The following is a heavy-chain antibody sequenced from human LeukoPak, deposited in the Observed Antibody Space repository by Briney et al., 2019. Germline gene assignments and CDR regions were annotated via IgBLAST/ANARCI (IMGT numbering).Heavy chain of an antibody. CDR2: FCYSGST. V-gene: IGHV4-39*07. D-gene: IGHD5-24*01. Sequence: KTSETLSLTCTVSGGSISSSSYYWGWIRQPPGKGLEWIESFCYSGSTYYNPSLKSRVTISVDTSKNQFSLKLSSVTAADTAVYYCARDLGDGYTRFDIWGQGTMVTVSS. CDR3: ARDLGDGYTRFDI. J-gene: IGHJ3*02. CDR1: GGSISSSSYY.